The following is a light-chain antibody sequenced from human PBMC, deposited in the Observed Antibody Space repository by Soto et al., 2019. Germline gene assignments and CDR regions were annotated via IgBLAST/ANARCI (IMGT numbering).Light chain of an antibody. V-gene: IGKV3-11*01. CDR1: HSVSSN. J-gene: IGKJ5*01. CDR2: GAS. Sequence: EIVMTQSPATQSMSPGERATLSCRASHSVSSNLAWYQQKPGQAPRLLIYGASTRATGIPARFSGSGSGTDFTLTISSLEPEDFAVYYCQQRSNWPPITFGQGTRLEI. CDR3: QQRSNWPPIT.